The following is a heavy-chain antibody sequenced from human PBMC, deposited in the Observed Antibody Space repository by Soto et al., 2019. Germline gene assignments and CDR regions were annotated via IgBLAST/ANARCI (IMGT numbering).Heavy chain of an antibody. J-gene: IGHJ6*02. CDR1: GGTFNSYS. D-gene: IGHD6-13*01. V-gene: IGHV1-69*18. CDR3: ARAAVLTFTRFYDVDV. Sequence: QVQLVQSGAEVKTPGSSVKVSCEASGGTFNSYSINWVRQAPGQGLEGMGRIIPMFGTTDYAQRFQGRVTFTADESTNTASMEVTNLTSEDTAVYYCARAAVLTFTRFYDVDVWGQGTTVTVSS. CDR2: IIPMFGTT.